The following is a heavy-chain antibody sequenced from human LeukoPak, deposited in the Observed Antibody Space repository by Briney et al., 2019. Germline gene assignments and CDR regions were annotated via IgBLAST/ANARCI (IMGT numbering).Heavy chain of an antibody. V-gene: IGHV1-2*02. CDR1: GYTFTDYY. D-gene: IGHD3-16*01. CDR2: INPNTGGT. CDR3: ARAPPRGIAWFDP. J-gene: IGHJ5*02. Sequence: ASVKVSCKTSGYTFTDYYIHWVRQAPGQGLEWMGYINPNTGGTKYAQKFQGRVTMTRDTSISTAYMELRLRSDDTAVYYCARAPPRGIAWFDPWGQGTLVTVSS.